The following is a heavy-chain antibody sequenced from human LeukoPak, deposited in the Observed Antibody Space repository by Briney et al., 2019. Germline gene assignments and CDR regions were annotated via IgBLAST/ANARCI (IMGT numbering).Heavy chain of an antibody. CDR2: ISGTGDNV. Sequence: PGGSLRLSCAASGFTFSSYAMTWVRQAPGKGLEGVSYISGTGDNVYYADSVKGRFTISRDNSKNTLYLQMNSLRAEDTAVYYCARRYYDASGYYSLDHWGQGTLVTVSS. V-gene: IGHV3-23*01. CDR1: GFTFSSYA. J-gene: IGHJ4*02. D-gene: IGHD3-22*01. CDR3: ARRYYDASGYYSLDH.